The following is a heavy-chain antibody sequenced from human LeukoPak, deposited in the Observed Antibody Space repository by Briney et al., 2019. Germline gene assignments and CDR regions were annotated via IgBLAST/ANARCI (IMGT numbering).Heavy chain of an antibody. CDR2: ISWNSGSI. Sequence: PGGSLRLSCAASGFTFDDYAMHWVRQAPGKGLEWVSGISWNSGSIGYADSVKGRFTISRDNAKNSLYLQMNSLRAEDMALYYCAKDGGRGSSSLGGAQRHFDYWGQGTLVTVSS. CDR1: GFTFDDYA. D-gene: IGHD6-13*01. V-gene: IGHV3-9*03. J-gene: IGHJ4*02. CDR3: AKDGGRGSSSLGGAQRHFDY.